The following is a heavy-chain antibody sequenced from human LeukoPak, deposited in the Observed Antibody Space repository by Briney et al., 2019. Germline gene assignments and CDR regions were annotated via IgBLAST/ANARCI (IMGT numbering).Heavy chain of an antibody. D-gene: IGHD4-17*01. CDR1: GGSISSYY. CDR3: ASLDDYGDYGAFDI. J-gene: IGHJ3*02. V-gene: IGHV4-59*01. CDR2: IYYSGST. Sequence: SETLSLTCTVSGGSISSYYWSWIRQPPGKGLEWIGYIYYSGSTNYNPSLKSRVTISVDTSKNQFSLKLSSVTAADTAVYYCASLDDYGDYGAFDIWGQGTMVTVSS.